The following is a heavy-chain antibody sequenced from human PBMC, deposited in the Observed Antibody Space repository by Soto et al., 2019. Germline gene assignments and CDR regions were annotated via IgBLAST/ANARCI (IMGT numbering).Heavy chain of an antibody. CDR1: GGSISSYY. D-gene: IGHD3-9*01. J-gene: IGHJ4*02. CDR2: IFYFGST. Sequence: SETLYLTCTVSGGSISSYYWSWIRQTPGKVLEWIGYIFYFGSTNYNPSLKSRVTLSIDTSKNQLSLKLSSVTAADTAVYYCARHSPDFDWLSQFDYWGQGTLVTVS. CDR3: ARHSPDFDWLSQFDY. V-gene: IGHV4-59*08.